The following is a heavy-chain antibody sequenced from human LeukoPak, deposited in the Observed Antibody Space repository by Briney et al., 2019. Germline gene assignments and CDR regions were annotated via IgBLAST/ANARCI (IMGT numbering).Heavy chain of an antibody. D-gene: IGHD3-10*01. Sequence: GESLKISCKDSGYSFTSYWIGWVRQMPGKGLEWMGIIYPGDSDTRYRPSFQGQVTISADKSISTAYLQWSSLKASDTAMYYCARLSDGSGSSTGAYDVFDIWGQGTMVTVSS. CDR3: ARLSDGSGSSTGAYDVFDI. J-gene: IGHJ3*02. CDR2: IYPGDSDT. V-gene: IGHV5-51*01. CDR1: GYSFTSYW.